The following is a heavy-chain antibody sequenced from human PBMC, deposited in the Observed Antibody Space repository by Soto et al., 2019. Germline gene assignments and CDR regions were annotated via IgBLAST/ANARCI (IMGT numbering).Heavy chain of an antibody. V-gene: IGHV5-51*01. Sequence: GESLKISCKGSGYTFTSYWIGWVRQMPGKGLEWMGIIYPGDSYTTYNPSFQGQVTISADKSINTAYLQWSSLKASDTGMYYCARRSCSGGSCLVYFDYWGQGALVTVYS. D-gene: IGHD2-15*01. J-gene: IGHJ4*02. CDR1: GYTFTSYW. CDR2: IYPGDSYT. CDR3: ARRSCSGGSCLVYFDY.